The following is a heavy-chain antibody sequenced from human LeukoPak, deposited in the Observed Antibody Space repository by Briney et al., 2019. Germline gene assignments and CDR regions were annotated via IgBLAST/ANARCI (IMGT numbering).Heavy chain of an antibody. CDR1: GYTFSRYT. V-gene: IGHV7-4-1*02. Sequence: ASVKVSCKASGYTFSRYTMNWVRPAPGQGLEWMGWINTNTGNPTYAQDYTGRFVFSLDTSVSTTHLQISRLKAEDTAVYYCASGPSYSGSNEYFDSWGQGTLVTVSS. J-gene: IGHJ4*02. CDR3: ASGPSYSGSNEYFDS. D-gene: IGHD1-26*01. CDR2: INTNTGNP.